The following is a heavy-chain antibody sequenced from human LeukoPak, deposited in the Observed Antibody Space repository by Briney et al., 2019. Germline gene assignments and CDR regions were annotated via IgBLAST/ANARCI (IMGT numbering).Heavy chain of an antibody. V-gene: IGHV1-2*06. CDR1: GYTFTGYY. CDR2: INPNSGGT. D-gene: IGHD4-17*01. J-gene: IGHJ4*02. CDR3: AREGGDIYYGDYEFDY. Sequence: GASVKVSCKASGYTFTGYYMHWVRQAPGQGLEWMGRINPNSGGTNYAQKFQGRVTMTRDTSISTAYMELRRLRSDDTAVYYCAREGGDIYYGDYEFDYWGQGTLVTVSS.